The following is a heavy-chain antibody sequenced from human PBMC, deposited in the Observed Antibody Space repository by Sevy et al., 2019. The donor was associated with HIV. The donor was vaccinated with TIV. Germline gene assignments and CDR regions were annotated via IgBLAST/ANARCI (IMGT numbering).Heavy chain of an antibody. CDR1: GGSISGGNYF. V-gene: IGHV4-61*01. Sequence: SETLSLTWTVSGGSISGGNYFWSWIRQSPGKGLEWIGYIHYSGTTNYNPSLKRRVNISVDTSKNQFSLKLRSGTAADTAVYYCARDSGNYPDYVDYWGQGTLVTVSS. CDR2: IHYSGTT. D-gene: IGHD1-26*01. J-gene: IGHJ4*01. CDR3: ARDSGNYPDYVDY.